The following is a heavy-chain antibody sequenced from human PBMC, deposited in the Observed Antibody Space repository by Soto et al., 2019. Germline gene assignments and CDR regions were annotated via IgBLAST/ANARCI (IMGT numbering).Heavy chain of an antibody. Sequence: PSETLSLTCTVSGGSISSGGYYWSWIRQHPGKGLEWIGYIYYSGSTYYNPSLKSRVTISVDTSKNQFSLKLSSVTAADTAVYYCARDKGVRRSKSYEHYYYYYYMDVWGKGTTVTVSS. V-gene: IGHV4-31*03. CDR3: ARDKGVRRSKSYEHYYYYYYMDV. CDR1: GGSISSGGYY. J-gene: IGHJ6*03. CDR2: IYYSGST. D-gene: IGHD5-12*01.